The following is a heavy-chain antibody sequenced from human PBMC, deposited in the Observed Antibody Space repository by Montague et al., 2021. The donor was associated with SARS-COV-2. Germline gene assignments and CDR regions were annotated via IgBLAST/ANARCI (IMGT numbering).Heavy chain of an antibody. CDR3: ARDRRRWLQLNNWFDP. CDR1: GYSISSGYY. CDR2: IYHSGST. D-gene: IGHD5-24*01. Sequence: SETLSLTCTVSGYSISSGYYWGWIRQPPGKGLEWIGSIYHSGSTYYNPSLKSRVTISVDTSKNQFSLKLLSSVTAADTAVYYYARDRRRWLQLNNWFDPWGQGTLVTVSS. J-gene: IGHJ5*02. V-gene: IGHV4-38-2*02.